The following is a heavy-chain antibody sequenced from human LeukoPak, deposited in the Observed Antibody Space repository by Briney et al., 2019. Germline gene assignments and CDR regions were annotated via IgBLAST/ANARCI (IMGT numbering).Heavy chain of an antibody. V-gene: IGHV1-69*13. CDR3: ARYGYSYGQDDFDY. CDR2: IIPIFVTA. CDR1: GGTFSSYA. D-gene: IGHD5-18*01. J-gene: IGHJ4*02. Sequence: SVTVSCKASGGTFSSYAISWVRQAPGQGHEWMGGIIPIFVTANYAQKFQGRVTITADESTCTAYMELSSLRSEDTAVYYCARYGYSYGQDDFDYWGKGTLVTVSS.